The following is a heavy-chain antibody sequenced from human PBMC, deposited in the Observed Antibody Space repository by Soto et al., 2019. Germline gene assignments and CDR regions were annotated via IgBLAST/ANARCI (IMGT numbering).Heavy chain of an antibody. CDR2: INHSGST. V-gene: IGHV4-34*01. Sequence: PSETLSLTCAVYGGSFSGYYWSWIRQPPGKGLEWIGEINHSGSTNYNPSLKSRVTISVDTSKNQFSLKLSFVTAADTAVYYCARSGFDYYYYGMDVWGQGTTVTVSS. CDR3: ARSGFDYYYYGMDV. CDR1: GGSFSGYY. J-gene: IGHJ6*02. D-gene: IGHD5-12*01.